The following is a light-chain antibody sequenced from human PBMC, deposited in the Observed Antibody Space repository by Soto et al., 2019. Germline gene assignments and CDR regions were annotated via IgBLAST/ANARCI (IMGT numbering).Light chain of an antibody. V-gene: IGKV3-20*01. Sequence: EIVLTQYPGTLSLSPGERATLSCRASQSVSSSYLAWYQQKPGQAPRLLIYGASSRATGIPDSFSGSWSGTVFTLTISRLEPEDYAGYYCQQYGSSPTFVGGTKVQIK. CDR3: QQYGSSPT. J-gene: IGKJ4*01. CDR1: QSVSSSY. CDR2: GAS.